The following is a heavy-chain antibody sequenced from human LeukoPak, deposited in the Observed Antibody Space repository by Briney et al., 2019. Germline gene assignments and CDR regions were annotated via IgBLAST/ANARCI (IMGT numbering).Heavy chain of an antibody. V-gene: IGHV3-43D*03. CDR1: GFTFDDYA. CDR3: ARDRDYGSGRTDYFDY. D-gene: IGHD3-10*01. Sequence: PGRSLRLSCAASGFTFDDYAMHWVRQVPGKGLQWVSLISWDGGSFHYADSVKGRFTISRDNRKKVLYLQMNRLTPEDTALYYCARDRDYGSGRTDYFDYWGQGTLVTVSS. CDR2: ISWDGGSF. J-gene: IGHJ4*02.